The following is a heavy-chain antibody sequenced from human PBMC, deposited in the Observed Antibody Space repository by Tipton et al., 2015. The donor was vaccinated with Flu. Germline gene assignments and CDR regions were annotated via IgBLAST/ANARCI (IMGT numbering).Heavy chain of an antibody. CDR2: ISSSSSYI. Sequence: SLRLSCAASGFTFSSYSMNWVRQAPGKGLEWVSSISSSSSYIYYADSVKGRFTISRDNAKNSLYLQMNSLRAEDTAVYYCARDKAAAGTFDYWGQGTLVTDSS. V-gene: IGHV3-21*01. D-gene: IGHD6-13*01. J-gene: IGHJ4*02. CDR3: ARDKAAAGTFDY. CDR1: GFTFSSYS.